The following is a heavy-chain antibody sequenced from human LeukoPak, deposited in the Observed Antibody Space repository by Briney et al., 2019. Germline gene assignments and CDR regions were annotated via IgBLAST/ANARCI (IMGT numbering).Heavy chain of an antibody. J-gene: IGHJ6*02. V-gene: IGHV3-23*01. Sequence: PGGSLRLSCAPSGFTFSSFAMSWVRRAPGKGLEWVSAISGSGDNTYYADSVKGRFTISRDNSKNTLYLQMNSLRAEDTAVYYCARGPYSSSSDPTDYYYYGMDVWGQGTTVTVSS. CDR1: GFTFSSFA. CDR2: ISGSGDNT. CDR3: ARGPYSSSSDPTDYYYYGMDV. D-gene: IGHD6-6*01.